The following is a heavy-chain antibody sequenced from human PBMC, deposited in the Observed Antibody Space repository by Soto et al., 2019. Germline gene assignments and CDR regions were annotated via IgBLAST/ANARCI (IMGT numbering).Heavy chain of an antibody. CDR1: GYSFTAKW. V-gene: IGHV5-51*01. CDR3: ARYWHSYNSNYYYGLDV. D-gene: IGHD5-18*01. J-gene: IGHJ6*02. CDR2: IYPDDSDT. Sequence: GASLTISCQAFGYSFTAKWIGSVRQMPGKCLEWMGIIYPDDSDTRYSPSFQGHVTISADKSIRTAYLQLCRLEASDTAIYYCARYWHSYNSNYYYGLDVWGQGTTVTVSS.